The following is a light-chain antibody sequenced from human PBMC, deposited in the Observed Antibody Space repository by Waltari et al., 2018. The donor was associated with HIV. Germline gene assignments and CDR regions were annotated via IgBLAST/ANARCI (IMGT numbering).Light chain of an antibody. CDR1: SSDVGGSNY. CDR3: SSYTSSNTLPYV. CDR2: DVS. J-gene: IGLJ1*01. Sequence: QSALTQPASVSGSPGQSITISCTGTSSDVGGSNYVSCYQQHPGKAPKLMIYDVSNRPSGVSNRFSGSKSGNTASLTISGLQAEDEADYYCSSYTSSNTLPYVFGTGTKVTVL. V-gene: IGLV2-14*03.